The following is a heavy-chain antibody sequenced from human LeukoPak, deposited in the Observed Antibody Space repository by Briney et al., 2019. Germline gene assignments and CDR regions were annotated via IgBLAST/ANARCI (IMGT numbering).Heavy chain of an antibody. J-gene: IGHJ6*02. Sequence: ASVKVSCKASGYTFTGYYMHLVRQAPGQGLEWMGWINPNSGGTNYAQKFQGRVTMTRDTSISTAYMELSRLRSDDTAVYYCARDPGSGSPPPYGMDVWGQGTTVTVSS. CDR2: INPNSGGT. D-gene: IGHD1-26*01. CDR1: GYTFTGYY. CDR3: ARDPGSGSPPPYGMDV. V-gene: IGHV1-2*02.